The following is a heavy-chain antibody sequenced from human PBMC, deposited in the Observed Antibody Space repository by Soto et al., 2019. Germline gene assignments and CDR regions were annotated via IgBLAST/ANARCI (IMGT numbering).Heavy chain of an antibody. Sequence: QVHLVQSGAEVQKPGASVRISCQASGYAFTTSAIDWVRQAPGQSLEWMGWINPATGDTKYSQNVRGRVTFALDTSATTAYMDLRSLASHDTAVYYCARASGRSKLLPFYFDPWGQGTQVTVSS. CDR1: GYAFTTSA. CDR2: INPATGDT. V-gene: IGHV1-3*01. J-gene: IGHJ5*02. D-gene: IGHD1-26*01. CDR3: ARASGRSKLLPFYFDP.